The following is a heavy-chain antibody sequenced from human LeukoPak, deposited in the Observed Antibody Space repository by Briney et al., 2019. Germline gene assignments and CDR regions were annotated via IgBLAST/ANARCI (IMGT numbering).Heavy chain of an antibody. J-gene: IGHJ4*02. CDR1: GFTFDDYA. CDR3: VKGGYGSRFDS. Sequence: GGSLRLSCAASGFTFDDYAMHWVRQAPGKGLEWISLITWDGDTTHYADPVKGRFTISRDNSKNSLYLQMNSLRTEDTALYYCVKGGYGSRFDSWGQGTLVTVSS. D-gene: IGHD3-10*01. V-gene: IGHV3-43*01. CDR2: ITWDGDTT.